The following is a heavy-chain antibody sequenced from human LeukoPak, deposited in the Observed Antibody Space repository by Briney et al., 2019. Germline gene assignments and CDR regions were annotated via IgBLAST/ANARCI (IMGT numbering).Heavy chain of an antibody. J-gene: IGHJ4*02. V-gene: IGHV5-51*01. CDR2: IYPGDSDT. CDR3: ARHDSVTADRD. CDR1: GDSFTSYW. D-gene: IGHD2-21*02. Sequence: GESLKISCKGSGDSFTSYWIGWVRQMPGKGLELMGIIYPGDSDTRYSPSFEGQVTISADKSINTAYMQWSSLKASDTAMYFCARHDSVTADRDWGQGTLVTVSS.